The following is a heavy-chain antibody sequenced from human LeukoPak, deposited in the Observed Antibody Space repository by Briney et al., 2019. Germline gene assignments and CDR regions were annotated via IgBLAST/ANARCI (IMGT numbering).Heavy chain of an antibody. V-gene: IGHV3-23*01. Sequence: GGSLRLSCAASGFIFSNYAMSWVRQAPGKGLEWISAISGTAFATYFADSVKGRFTISRDNSKNTLYLQMNSLRAEETAVYYCAKDGSSIVGATTGFEYWGQGTLVTVSS. D-gene: IGHD1-26*01. CDR2: ISGTAFAT. CDR3: AKDGSSIVGATTGFEY. J-gene: IGHJ4*02. CDR1: GFIFSNYA.